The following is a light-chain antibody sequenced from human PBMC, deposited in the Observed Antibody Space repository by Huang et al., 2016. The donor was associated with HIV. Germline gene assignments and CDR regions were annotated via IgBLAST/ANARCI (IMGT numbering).Light chain of an antibody. CDR1: QGISHY. CDR3: QQLDSYPVT. J-gene: IGKJ4*01. CDR2: AAS. V-gene: IGKV1-9*01. Sequence: IQLTQSPSSLSASVGDRVTITCQASQGISHYLAWYQQQPGKAPKLLIYAASTLYTGVTSRFSGSGSGTDFTLTISSLQPEDFATYYCQQLDSYPVTFGGGTKVDIK.